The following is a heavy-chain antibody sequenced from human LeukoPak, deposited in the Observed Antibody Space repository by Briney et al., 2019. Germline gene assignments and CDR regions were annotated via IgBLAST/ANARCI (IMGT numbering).Heavy chain of an antibody. Sequence: GRSLRLSCAASGFTFSSYAMHWVRQAPGKGLEWVAVISYDGSNKYYADSVKGRFTISRDNSKNTLYLQMNSLRAEDTAVYYCARDGRPYYYYYYGMDVWGQGTTVTVSS. CDR1: GFTFSSYA. V-gene: IGHV3-30-3*01. CDR2: ISYDGSNK. J-gene: IGHJ6*02. CDR3: ARDGRPYYYYYYGMDV.